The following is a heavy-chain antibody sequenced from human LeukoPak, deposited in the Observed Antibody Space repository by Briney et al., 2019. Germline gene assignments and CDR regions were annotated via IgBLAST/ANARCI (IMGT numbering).Heavy chain of an antibody. V-gene: IGHV3-11*04. J-gene: IGHJ4*02. CDR3: ARDQLVGPNYFDY. D-gene: IGHD6-6*01. CDR2: ISSSSSTI. CDR1: GFTFSDYY. Sequence: PGGSLRLSCAASGFTFSDYYMSWIRQAPGKGLEWVSYISSSSSTIYYADSVKGRFTISRDNAKNSLYLQMNSLRAEDTAVYYCARDQLVGPNYFDYWGQGTLVTVSS.